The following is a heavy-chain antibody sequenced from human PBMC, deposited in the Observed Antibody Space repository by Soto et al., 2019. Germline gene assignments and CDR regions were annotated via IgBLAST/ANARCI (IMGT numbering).Heavy chain of an antibody. CDR2: IKSKSAGGTT. D-gene: IGHD3-22*01. CDR3: ARGHRSSGKIFDS. J-gene: IGHJ4*02. V-gene: IGHV3-15*01. Sequence: EVQLVESGGCLVKPGGSVRLSCAASGFTFSNAWMSWVRQDPGKGLEWVGGIKSKSAGGTTEYDAPVKDRFTISRDDSKNTLYLQMNSLKIEDTAVYYCARGHRSSGKIFDSWGQGTLVTVSS. CDR1: GFTFSNAW.